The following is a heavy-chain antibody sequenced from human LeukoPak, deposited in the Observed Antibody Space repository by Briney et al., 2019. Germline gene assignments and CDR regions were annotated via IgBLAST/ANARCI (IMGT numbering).Heavy chain of an antibody. J-gene: IGHJ4*02. CDR1: GGSINSSTHF. V-gene: IGHV4-39*07. Sequence: SETLSLTCTVSGGSINSSTHFWGWIRQPPGKGLEWIGSISHSVSPYFNPSLKSRVTISVDMSKNQFSLKLTSVTAADTATYYCARVIFVVVPAAAYYFDSWGQGTLVGVSS. CDR2: ISHSVSP. CDR3: ARVIFVVVPAAAYYFDS. D-gene: IGHD2-2*01.